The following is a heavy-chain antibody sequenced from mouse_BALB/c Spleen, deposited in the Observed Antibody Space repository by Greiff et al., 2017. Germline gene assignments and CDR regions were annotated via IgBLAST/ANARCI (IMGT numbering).Heavy chain of an antibody. V-gene: IGHV5-17*02. CDR1: GFTFSSFG. J-gene: IGHJ4*01. CDR3: ARGYAMDY. Sequence: EVHLVESGGGLVQPGGSRKLSCAASGFTFSSFGMHWVRQAPEKGLEWVAYISSGSSTIYYAATVKGRFTISRDNPKNTLFLQMTSLRSEDTAMYYCARGYAMDYWGQGTSVTVSA. CDR2: ISSGSSTI.